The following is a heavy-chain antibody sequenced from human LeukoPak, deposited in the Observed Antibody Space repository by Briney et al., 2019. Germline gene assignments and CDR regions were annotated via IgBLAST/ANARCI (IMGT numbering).Heavy chain of an antibody. CDR2: IYTSGSI. V-gene: IGHV4-4*07. D-gene: IGHD4-17*01. CDR1: GGSISSYY. J-gene: IGHJ4*02. Sequence: SETLSLTCIVSGGSISSYYWSWIRQPAGKGLESIGRIYTSGSINYNPSLKSRVTMSVDTSKNQFSLKLTSLTAADTAVYYCARDHRRDYGDYHFDYWGQGTLVTVSS. CDR3: ARDHRRDYGDYHFDY.